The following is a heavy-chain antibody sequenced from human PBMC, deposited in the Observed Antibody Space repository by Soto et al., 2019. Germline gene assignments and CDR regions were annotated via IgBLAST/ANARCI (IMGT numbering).Heavy chain of an antibody. J-gene: IGHJ4*02. CDR2: ISVYNGNT. V-gene: IGHV1-18*01. D-gene: IGHD3-22*01. CDR1: GYSFATSG. Sequence: QVKLVQSGTEVKKPGASIKVSCKASGYSFATSGMTWVRQAPGQGLEWMGWISVYNGNTNYDQKLQDRVTMTTDTSTNTAYLEVRNLRSDDTADYYCARSGQYYDASGYADWGQGTLVTVS. CDR3: ARSGQYYDASGYAD.